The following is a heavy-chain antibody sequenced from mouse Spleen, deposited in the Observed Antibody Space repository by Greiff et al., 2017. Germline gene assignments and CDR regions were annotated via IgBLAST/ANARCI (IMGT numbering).Heavy chain of an antibody. D-gene: IGHD3-2*01. CDR2: IDPSDSYT. CDR3: ATPDSSGYGVLAY. CDR1: GYTFTSYW. V-gene: IGHV1-50*01. Sequence: QVQLQQPGAELVKPGASVKLSCKASGYTFTSYWMQWVKQRPGQGLEWIGEIDPSDSYTNNNQKFKGKSTLTVDTSSSTAYMQLSSLTSEDSAVYYCATPDSSGYGVLAYWGQGTLVTVSA. J-gene: IGHJ3*01.